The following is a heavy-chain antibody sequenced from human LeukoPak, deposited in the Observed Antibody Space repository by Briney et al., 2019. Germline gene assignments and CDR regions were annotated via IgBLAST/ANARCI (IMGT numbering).Heavy chain of an antibody. J-gene: IGHJ4*02. Sequence: AASVKVSCKASGYTFTGYYMHWVRQAPGQGLEWMGWINPNSGGTNYAQKFQGRVTITTDESTSTAYMELSSLRSEDTAVYYCAGGPHTAMFDYWGQGTLVTVSS. CDR1: GYTFTGYY. CDR3: AGGPHTAMFDY. V-gene: IGHV1-2*02. CDR2: INPNSGGT. D-gene: IGHD5-18*01.